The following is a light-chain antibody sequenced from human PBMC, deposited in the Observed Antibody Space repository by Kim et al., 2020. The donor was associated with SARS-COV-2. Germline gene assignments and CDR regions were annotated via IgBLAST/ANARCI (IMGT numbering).Light chain of an antibody. CDR2: GKN. CDR1: SLRSYY. CDR3: NSRDSSGNIWV. Sequence: SSELPQDPAVSVALGQTVRITCQGDSLRSYYASWYQQKPGQAPVLVIYGKNNRPSGIPDRFSGSSSGNTASLTITGAQAEDEADYYCNSRDSSGNIWVFGGGTQLTVL. V-gene: IGLV3-19*01. J-gene: IGLJ3*02.